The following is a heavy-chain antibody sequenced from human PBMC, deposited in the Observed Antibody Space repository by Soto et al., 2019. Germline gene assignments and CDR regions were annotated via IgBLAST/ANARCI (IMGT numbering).Heavy chain of an antibody. CDR1: GASLDRSNYY. Sequence: SETLSLTCNVSGASLDRSNYYWDWIRQPPGKGLEWIGTTYYNGNAYYNPSLRGRVTMSVDTSKNQFSLKLSFVTAADTAVYYCATMGTPATGLYYFDYWGQGTLVTVS. CDR2: TYYNGNA. J-gene: IGHJ4*02. V-gene: IGHV4-39*01. CDR3: ATMGTPATGLYYFDY. D-gene: IGHD2-15*01.